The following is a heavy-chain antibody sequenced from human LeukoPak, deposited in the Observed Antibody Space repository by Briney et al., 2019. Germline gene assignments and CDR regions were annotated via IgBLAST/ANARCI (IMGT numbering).Heavy chain of an antibody. CDR1: GFTVSSNY. V-gene: IGHV3-53*01. D-gene: IGHD6-19*01. CDR3: ARGESYSSGWLAN. Sequence: GGSLRLSCAASGFTVSSNYMSWVRQAPGRGLEWVSVIYSGGSTYYADSVKGRFTISRDNSKNTLYLQMNSLRAEDTAVYYCARGESYSSGWLANWGQGTLVTVSS. CDR2: IYSGGST. J-gene: IGHJ4*02.